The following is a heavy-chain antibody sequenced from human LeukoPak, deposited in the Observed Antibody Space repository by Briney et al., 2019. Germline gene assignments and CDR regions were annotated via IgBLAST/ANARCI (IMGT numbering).Heavy chain of an antibody. Sequence: GESLKISCKGSGYSLTSYWIAWVRQMPGKGLEWMGIIYPGDSDTRYSPSFQGQVTISADKSTSTAYLQWSSLKASDTAMYFCARRGYYYGSSGYYYYFDYWGQGTLVTVSS. CDR1: GYSLTSYW. V-gene: IGHV5-51*01. CDR3: ARRGYYYGSSGYYYYFDY. J-gene: IGHJ4*02. CDR2: IYPGDSDT. D-gene: IGHD3-22*01.